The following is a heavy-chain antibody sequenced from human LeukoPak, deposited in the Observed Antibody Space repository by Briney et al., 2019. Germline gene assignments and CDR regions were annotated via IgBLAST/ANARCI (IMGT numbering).Heavy chain of an antibody. CDR3: ARDLGDITMVRGDADY. CDR1: GFTFSSYE. Sequence: GGSLRLSCAASGFTFSSYEMNWVRQAPGKGLEWVSYISSSGITIYYADSVKGRFTISRDNAKNSLYLQMNSLRAEDTAVYYCARDLGDITMVRGDADYRGQGTLVTVSS. CDR2: ISSSGITI. D-gene: IGHD3-10*01. J-gene: IGHJ4*02. V-gene: IGHV3-48*03.